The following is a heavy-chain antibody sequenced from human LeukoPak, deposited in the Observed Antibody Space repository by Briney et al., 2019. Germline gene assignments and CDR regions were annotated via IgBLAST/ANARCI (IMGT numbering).Heavy chain of an antibody. J-gene: IGHJ4*02. V-gene: IGHV1-2*02. D-gene: IGHD3-22*01. CDR1: GFTFSNYY. CDR3: AGGNYYDSSGYYS. Sequence: ASVKVSCKASGFTFSNYYLHWVRQAPGQGLEWLGWINLNSGATNYAQKFQGRVTMTRDTSISTAYMELSRLRSDDTAVYYCAGGNYYDSSGYYSWGQGTLVTVSS. CDR2: INLNSGAT.